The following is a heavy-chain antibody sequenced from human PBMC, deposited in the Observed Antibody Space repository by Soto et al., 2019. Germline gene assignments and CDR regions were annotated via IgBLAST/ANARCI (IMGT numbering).Heavy chain of an antibody. V-gene: IGHV1-69*01. Sequence: QEQLVQSGAEVKKPGSSVKVSCKASGGLFSSYPISWVRQVPGQGLEWMGGIIPVFQTAYYTQRFQGRVTITADESTNTAYMELSSLRSEDTAIYYCARDTETLGPRANDALDIWGQGTMVTVSS. J-gene: IGHJ3*02. CDR1: GGLFSSYP. CDR3: ARDTETLGPRANDALDI. D-gene: IGHD3-3*02. CDR2: IIPVFQTA.